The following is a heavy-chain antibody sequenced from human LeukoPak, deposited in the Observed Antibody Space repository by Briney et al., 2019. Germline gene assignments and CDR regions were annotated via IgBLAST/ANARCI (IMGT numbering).Heavy chain of an antibody. D-gene: IGHD5-18*01. CDR1: GFTFSNYA. J-gene: IGHJ4*02. Sequence: PGGSLRLSCAASGFTFSNYAMTWVRQAPGKGLEWVSAISGSADKTHYADSVKGRFTISRDNSKNTLYLQMNSLRAEDTAVYYCAKRDGVGYSYVYYFDYWGQGTLVTVSS. V-gene: IGHV3-23*01. CDR2: ISGSADKT. CDR3: AKRDGVGYSYVYYFDY.